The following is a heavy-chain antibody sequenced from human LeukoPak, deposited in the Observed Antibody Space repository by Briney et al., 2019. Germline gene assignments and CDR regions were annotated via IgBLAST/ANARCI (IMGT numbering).Heavy chain of an antibody. D-gene: IGHD4-23*01. Sequence: ASVKVSCKVSGCTLTELSMHWVRQAPGKGLEWMGGFDPEDGETIYAQKFQGRVTMTEDTSTDTAYMELSSLRSEDTAVYYCAKPPGGNSVYYYYYMDVWGKGTTVTVSS. J-gene: IGHJ6*03. CDR3: AKPPGGNSVYYYYYMDV. CDR2: FDPEDGET. CDR1: GCTLTELS. V-gene: IGHV1-24*01.